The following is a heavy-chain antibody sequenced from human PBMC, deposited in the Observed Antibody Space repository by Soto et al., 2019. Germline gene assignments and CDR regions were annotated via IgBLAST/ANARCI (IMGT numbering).Heavy chain of an antibody. CDR1: GFTFRRYW. CDR2: IKHDGSDK. D-gene: IGHD1-7*01. CDR3: VRDDELFFDS. Sequence: GGSLRLSCAASGFTFRRYWMSWVRQAPGKGLEWVANIKHDGSDKYYVDSVKGRFTISRDNAKNSLYLQMNNLRAEDTAVYYCVRDDELFFDSWGQGSLVTVS. V-gene: IGHV3-7*01. J-gene: IGHJ4*02.